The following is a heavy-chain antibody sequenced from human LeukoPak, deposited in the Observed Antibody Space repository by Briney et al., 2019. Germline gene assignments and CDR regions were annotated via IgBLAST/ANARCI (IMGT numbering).Heavy chain of an antibody. D-gene: IGHD2-2*02. CDR2: IYYSGST. CDR1: GGSISSYY. Sequence: SETLSLTCTVSGGSISSYYWSWIRQPPGKGLEWIGYIYYSGSTNYNPSLKSRVTISVDTSKNQFSLKLSSVTAAGTAVYYCARVTQGADCSSTSCYIPDYYYYYMDVWGKGTTVTVSS. J-gene: IGHJ6*03. CDR3: ARVTQGADCSSTSCYIPDYYYYYMDV. V-gene: IGHV4-59*01.